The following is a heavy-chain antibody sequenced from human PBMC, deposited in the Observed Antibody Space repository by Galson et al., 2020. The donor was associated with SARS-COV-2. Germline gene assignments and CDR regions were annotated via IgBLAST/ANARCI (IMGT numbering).Heavy chain of an antibody. Sequence: ASVKVSCKASGYTFTSYDINWVRQATGQGLEWMGWMNPNSGNTGYAQKFQGRVTMTRNTSISTAYMELSSLRSEDTAVYYCARGRYCSGGSCYPSFYYYYYGMDVWGQGTTVTVSS. J-gene: IGHJ6*02. V-gene: IGHV1-8*01. CDR3: ARGRYCSGGSCYPSFYYYYYGMDV. D-gene: IGHD2-15*01. CDR1: GYTFTSYD. CDR2: MNPNSGNT.